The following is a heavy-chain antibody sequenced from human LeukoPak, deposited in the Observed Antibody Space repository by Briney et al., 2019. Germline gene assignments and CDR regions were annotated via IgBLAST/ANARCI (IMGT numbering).Heavy chain of an antibody. CDR2: IYYSGST. Sequence: PSETLSLTCTVSGGSISSYYWSWIRQPPGKGLEWIGYIYYSGSTNYNPSLKSRVTISVDTSKNQFSLKLSSVTAADTAVYYCARVWGNYCSSTSCYQLYYYCYMDVWGKGTTVTVSS. CDR3: ARVWGNYCSSTSCYQLYYYCYMDV. J-gene: IGHJ6*03. CDR1: GGSISSYY. V-gene: IGHV4-59*01. D-gene: IGHD2-2*01.